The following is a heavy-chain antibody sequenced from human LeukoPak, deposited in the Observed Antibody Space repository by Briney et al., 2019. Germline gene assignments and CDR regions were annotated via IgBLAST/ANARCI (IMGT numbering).Heavy chain of an antibody. J-gene: IGHJ5*02. CDR2: IFYSGNT. CDR3: ARGLEATGDWFDP. CDR1: GGSISSSNYY. D-gene: IGHD3-3*01. V-gene: IGHV4-39*01. Sequence: SETLSLTCTVSGGSISSSNYYWGWIRQPPGKGLEWIGNIFYSGNTYYNPSLKSRVTISVDTSKNQFSLRLSSVTAADTAVYYCARGLEATGDWFDPWGQGTLVTVSS.